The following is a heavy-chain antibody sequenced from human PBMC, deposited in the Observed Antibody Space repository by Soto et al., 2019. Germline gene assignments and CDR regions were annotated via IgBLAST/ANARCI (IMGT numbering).Heavy chain of an antibody. CDR1: GFTFTSSA. D-gene: IGHD5-12*01. V-gene: IGHV1-58*01. J-gene: IGHJ6*02. Sequence: ASVKVSCKASGFTFTSSAVKWVRQARGQRLEWIGWIVVGSSNTNYAQKFQERVTITRDMSTSTAYMELSSLRSEDTAVYYCAAPPVEMATTSYNYYYGMDVWGQGTTVTVSS. CDR3: AAPPVEMATTSYNYYYGMDV. CDR2: IVVGSSNT.